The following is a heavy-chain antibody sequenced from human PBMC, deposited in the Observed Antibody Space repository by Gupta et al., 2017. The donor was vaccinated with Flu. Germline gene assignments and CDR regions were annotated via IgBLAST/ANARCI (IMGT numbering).Heavy chain of an antibody. CDR2: ISSSSSYI. CDR1: GFTFSSYS. J-gene: IGHJ4*02. D-gene: IGHD3-10*01. Sequence: EVQLVESGGGLVKPGGSLRLSCAASGFTFSSYSMNWVRQAPGKGLEWVSSISSSSSYIYYADSVKGRFTISRDNAKNSLYLQMNSLRAEDTAVYYCARFPRGVINQTPAGTFDYWGQGTLVTVSS. CDR3: ARFPRGVINQTPAGTFDY. V-gene: IGHV3-21*01.